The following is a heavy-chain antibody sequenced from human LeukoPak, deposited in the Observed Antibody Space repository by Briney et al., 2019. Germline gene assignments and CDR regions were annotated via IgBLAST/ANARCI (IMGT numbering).Heavy chain of an antibody. Sequence: SETLSLTCAVYGGSFSGYYWSWIRQPPGKGLEWIGEINHSGSTNYNPFLKSRVTISVDTSKNQFSLKLSSVTAADTAVYYCARGSHFDYWGQGTLVTVSS. CDR3: ARGSHFDY. CDR2: INHSGST. CDR1: GGSFSGYY. J-gene: IGHJ4*02. V-gene: IGHV4-34*01.